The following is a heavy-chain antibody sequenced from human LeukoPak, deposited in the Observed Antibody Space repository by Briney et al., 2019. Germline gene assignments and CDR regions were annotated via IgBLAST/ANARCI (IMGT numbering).Heavy chain of an antibody. CDR2: INAGNGNT. V-gene: IGHV1-3*01. J-gene: IGHJ4*02. CDR1: GDTFTSYA. CDR3: ARGLRHFDWLSTMGY. Sequence: ASVKVSCKASGDTFTSYAMHWVRQAPGQRLEWMGWINAGNGNTKYSQKFQGRVTITRDTSASTAYMELSSLRFEETAVYYCARGLRHFDWLSTMGYWGQGTLVTDSS. D-gene: IGHD3-9*01.